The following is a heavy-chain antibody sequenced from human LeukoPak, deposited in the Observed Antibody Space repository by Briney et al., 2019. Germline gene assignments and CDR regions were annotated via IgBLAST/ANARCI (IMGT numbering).Heavy chain of an antibody. Sequence: GGSLRLSCAASGFTFSSYGMHWVRQAPGKGLEWVAVIWYDGRNKYYADSVKGRFTISRDNSKNTLYLQMNSLRAEDTAVYYCARERKSSTSWFRWFDPWGQGTLVTVSS. CDR3: ARERKSSTSWFRWFDP. CDR2: IWYDGRNK. V-gene: IGHV3-33*01. CDR1: GFTFSSYG. D-gene: IGHD2-2*01. J-gene: IGHJ5*02.